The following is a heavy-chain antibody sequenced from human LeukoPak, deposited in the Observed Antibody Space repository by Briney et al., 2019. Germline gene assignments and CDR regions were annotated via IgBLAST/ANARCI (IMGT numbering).Heavy chain of an antibody. V-gene: IGHV3-48*04. D-gene: IGHD3-10*01. J-gene: IGHJ4*02. CDR2: ISSSSSTI. CDR1: GFTFSSYS. CDR3: ARVMVRGVIKPFDY. Sequence: PGGSLRLSCAASGFTFSSYSMNWVRQAPGKGLEWVSYISSSSSTIYCADSVKGRFTISRDNAKNSLYLQMNSLRAEDTAVYYCARVMVRGVIKPFDYWGQGTLVTVSS.